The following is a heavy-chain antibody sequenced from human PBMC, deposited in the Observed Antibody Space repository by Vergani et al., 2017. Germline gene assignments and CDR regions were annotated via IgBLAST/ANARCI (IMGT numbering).Heavy chain of an antibody. CDR2: ISSSSSYI. D-gene: IGHD3-9*01. CDR1: GFTFSSYS. J-gene: IGHJ4*02. CDR3: ARDGILTGLIAY. V-gene: IGHV3-21*01. Sequence: EVQLVESGGGLVKPGGSLRLSCAASGFTFSSYSMNWVRQAPGKGLEWVSSISSSSSYIYYADSVKGRFTISRDNAKNSLYLQMNSLRAEDTAVYYCARDGILTGLIAYWGEGTLVTVSS.